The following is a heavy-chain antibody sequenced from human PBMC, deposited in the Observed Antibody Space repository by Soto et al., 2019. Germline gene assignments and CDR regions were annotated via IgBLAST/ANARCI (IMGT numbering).Heavy chain of an antibody. J-gene: IGHJ4*02. D-gene: IGHD4-17*01. Sequence: SETLSLTCTVSRGSISGYYWSWIRQPPGKGLEWIGYIYYSGTTNYNPSLKSRVTMSIDTSRDQFSLKLSSVTAADTAVYYCARGPPDGDSYFDYWGQGTLVTVSS. CDR2: IYYSGTT. CDR1: RGSISGYY. CDR3: ARGPPDGDSYFDY. V-gene: IGHV4-59*01.